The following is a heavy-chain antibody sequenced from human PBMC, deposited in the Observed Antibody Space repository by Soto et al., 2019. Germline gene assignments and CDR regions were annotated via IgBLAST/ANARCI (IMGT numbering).Heavy chain of an antibody. CDR3: ATGYDIITN. Sequence: GSLRLSCAASGFTFSGSAMHWVRQTSGKGLEWAGRIRSKPNNYATAYAASVKGRFTISRDDSKNTAYLQMNSLETEDTAVYYCATGYDIITNWGQGTPVTVSS. CDR1: GFTFSGSA. D-gene: IGHD3-22*01. CDR2: IRSKPNNYAT. J-gene: IGHJ4*02. V-gene: IGHV3-73*01.